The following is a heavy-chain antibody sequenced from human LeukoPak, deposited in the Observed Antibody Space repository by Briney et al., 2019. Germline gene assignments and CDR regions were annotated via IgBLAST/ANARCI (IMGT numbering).Heavy chain of an antibody. CDR1: GGSITTTNY. CDR3: SRESGPYSPFGQ. J-gene: IGHJ4*02. V-gene: IGHV4-4*02. CDR2: ISLSGYT. Sequence: PSGTLSLTCGVSGGSITTTNYWSWVRQSPGRGLEWIGEISLSGYTGFNPSLRGRVTISLDESKNHLSLTLTSVTAADTAIYYCSRESGPYSPFGQWGQGVLVTVTT. D-gene: IGHD1-26*01.